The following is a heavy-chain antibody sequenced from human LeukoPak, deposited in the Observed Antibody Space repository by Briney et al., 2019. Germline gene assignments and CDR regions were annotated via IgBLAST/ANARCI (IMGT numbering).Heavy chain of an antibody. CDR1: GFTFSEYD. CDR3: ARGYYDNSGYYFPFDF. CDR2: IRSSSSCT. Sequence: PGGSLRLSCAASGFTFSEYDMSWIRQAPGKGLEWVSYIRSSSSCTNYADSVKGRFTISRDNAKNSLYLQMNSLRAEDTAVYYCARGYYDNSGYYFPFDFWGQGTLVTVSS. J-gene: IGHJ4*02. V-gene: IGHV3-11*06. D-gene: IGHD3-22*01.